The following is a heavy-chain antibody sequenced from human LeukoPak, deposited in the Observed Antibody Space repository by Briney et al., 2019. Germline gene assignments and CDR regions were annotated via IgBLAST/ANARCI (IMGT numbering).Heavy chain of an antibody. J-gene: IGHJ6*03. D-gene: IGHD2-15*01. V-gene: IGHV1-69*06. CDR2: IIPIFGTA. CDR3: ARDEGYCSGGSCYPRVPYYYYMDV. Sequence: ASVEVSCKASGGTFSSYAISWVRQAPGQGIEWMGGIIPIFGTANYAEKFQGRVTITADKSTSTAYMELSSLRSEDTAVYYCARDEGYCSGGSCYPRVPYYYYMDVWGKGTTVTISS. CDR1: GGTFSSYA.